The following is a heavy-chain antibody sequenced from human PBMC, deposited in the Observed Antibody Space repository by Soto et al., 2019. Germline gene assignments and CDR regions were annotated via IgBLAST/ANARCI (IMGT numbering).Heavy chain of an antibody. CDR3: AGRRYDQQIRFLEWLPNVYYYYYGMDV. CDR1: GGSISSYY. D-gene: IGHD3-3*01. Sequence: PSETLSLTCTVSGGSISSYYWSWIRQPAGKGLEWIGRIYTSGSTNYNPSLKSRVTMSVDTSKNQFSLKLSSVTAADTAVYYCAGRRYDQQIRFLEWLPNVYYYYYGMDVWGQGTTVTVSS. V-gene: IGHV4-4*07. J-gene: IGHJ6*02. CDR2: IYTSGST.